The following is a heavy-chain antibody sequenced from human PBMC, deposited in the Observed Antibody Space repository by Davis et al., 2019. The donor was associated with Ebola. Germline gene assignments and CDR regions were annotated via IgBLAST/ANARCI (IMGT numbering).Heavy chain of an antibody. J-gene: IGHJ6*03. CDR2: INSDGSST. Sequence: PGGSLRLSCAASGFTFSSYWMHWVRQAPGKGLVWVSRINSDGSSTSYADSVKGRFTISRDNAKNTLYLQMNSLRAEDTAVYYCAKDRHRIYKGYYYYYMDVWGKGTTVTVSS. V-gene: IGHV3-74*01. CDR3: AKDRHRIYKGYYYYYMDV. D-gene: IGHD3-10*01. CDR1: GFTFSSYW.